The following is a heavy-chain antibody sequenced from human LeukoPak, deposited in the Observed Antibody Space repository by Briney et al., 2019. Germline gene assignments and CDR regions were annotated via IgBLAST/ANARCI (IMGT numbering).Heavy chain of an antibody. Sequence: SETLSLTCTVSGGSISSYYWSWIRQPPGKGLEWIGYIYYSGSTNYNPSLKSRVTISVDTSKNQFSLKLSSVTAADTAVYYCAGNVDTAMNYFDYWGQGTLVTVSS. CDR2: IYYSGST. CDR1: GGSISSYY. J-gene: IGHJ4*02. CDR3: AGNVDTAMNYFDY. D-gene: IGHD5-18*01. V-gene: IGHV4-59*01.